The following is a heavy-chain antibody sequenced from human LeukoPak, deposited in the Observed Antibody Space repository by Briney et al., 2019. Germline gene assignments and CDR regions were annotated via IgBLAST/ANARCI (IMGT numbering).Heavy chain of an antibody. CDR1: GFTVSSNY. D-gene: IGHD3-10*01. V-gene: IGHV3-30-3*01. J-gene: IGHJ4*02. Sequence: GGSLRLSCAASGFTVSSNYMSWVRQAPGKGLEWVAVISYDGSNKYYADSVKGRFTISRDNSKNTLYLQMNSLRAEDTAVYYCARDGFGELLFDYWGQGTLVTVSS. CDR3: ARDGFGELLFDY. CDR2: ISYDGSNK.